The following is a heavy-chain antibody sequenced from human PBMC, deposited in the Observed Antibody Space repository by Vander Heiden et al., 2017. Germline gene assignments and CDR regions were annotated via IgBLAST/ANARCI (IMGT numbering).Heavy chain of an antibody. Sequence: QVQLVESGGGVVQPGRSLRLSCAASGFTFSSYGMHWVRQAPGKGLEWVAVIWYDGSNKYYADSVKGRFTISRDNSKNTLYLQMNSLRAEDTAVYYCARSLELVPYYFDYWGQGTLVTVSS. D-gene: IGHD1-7*01. J-gene: IGHJ4*02. CDR3: ARSLELVPYYFDY. V-gene: IGHV3-33*01. CDR2: IWYDGSNK. CDR1: GFTFSSYG.